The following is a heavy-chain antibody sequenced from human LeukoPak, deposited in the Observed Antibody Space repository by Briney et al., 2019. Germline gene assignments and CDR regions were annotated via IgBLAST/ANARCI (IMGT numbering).Heavy chain of an antibody. Sequence: GGSLRLSCAASGFTFSNYWMSWVRQAPAKGPEWVANINQEGSEKYYVESVKSRFTISRDNAKNSLYLQMNSLRAEDTAVYYCARIFGDSSGYYYWRHFDLWGRGTLVTVSS. D-gene: IGHD3-22*01. CDR3: ARIFGDSSGYYYWRHFDL. J-gene: IGHJ2*01. CDR1: GFTFSNYW. V-gene: IGHV3-7*01. CDR2: INQEGSEK.